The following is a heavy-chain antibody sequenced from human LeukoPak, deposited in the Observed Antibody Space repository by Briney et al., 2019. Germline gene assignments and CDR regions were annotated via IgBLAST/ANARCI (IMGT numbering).Heavy chain of an antibody. D-gene: IGHD3-22*01. Sequence: ASVTVSCKVSGYTLTELSMHWVRQAPGKGLEWMGGFDPEDGETIYAQKFQGRVTMTEDTSTDTAYMELSSLRSEDTAVYYCATPTPYSSGYAIRGSFDYWGQGTLVTVSS. CDR3: ATPTPYSSGYAIRGSFDY. V-gene: IGHV1-24*01. CDR2: FDPEDGET. CDR1: GYTLTELS. J-gene: IGHJ4*02.